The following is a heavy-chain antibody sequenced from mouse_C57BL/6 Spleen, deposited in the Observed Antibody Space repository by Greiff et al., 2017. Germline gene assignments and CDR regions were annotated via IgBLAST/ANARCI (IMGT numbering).Heavy chain of an antibody. V-gene: IGHV5-17*01. CDR1: GFTFSDYG. J-gene: IGHJ3*01. CDR3: ATSYGYDVAWFAY. CDR2: ISSGSSTI. D-gene: IGHD2-9*01. Sequence: EVHLVESGGGLVKPGGSLKLSCAASGFTFSDYGMHWVRQAPEKGLEWVAYISSGSSTIYYADTVKGRFTISRDNAKNTLFLQMTSLRSEDTAMYYCATSYGYDVAWFAYWGQGTLVTVSA.